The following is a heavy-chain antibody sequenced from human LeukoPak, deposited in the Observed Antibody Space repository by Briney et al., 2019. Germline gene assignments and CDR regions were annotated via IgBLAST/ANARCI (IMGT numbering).Heavy chain of an antibody. J-gene: IGHJ4*02. CDR2: ISSSGSTI. CDR3: ARYSPSTHAFDY. CDR1: GFTLSDYY. Sequence: PGGSLRLSCAASGFTLSDYYMSWLPQAPGKGLEWVSYISSSGSTIYYADSVKGRFTISRDNAKNSLYLQMNSLRAEDTAVYYCARYSPSTHAFDYWGQGTLVTVSS. D-gene: IGHD2-15*01. V-gene: IGHV3-11*04.